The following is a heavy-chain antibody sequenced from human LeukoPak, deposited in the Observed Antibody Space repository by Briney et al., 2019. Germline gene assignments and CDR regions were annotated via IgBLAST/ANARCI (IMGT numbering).Heavy chain of an antibody. CDR3: ARVGPQSGFDY. CDR1: GGTFSSYA. Sequence: GASVKVSCTASGGTFSSYAISWVPQAPGQGLEWMGGIIPIFGTANYAQKFQGSVTITADESTSTAYMELSSLRSEDTAVYYCARVGPQSGFDYWGQGTLVTVSS. J-gene: IGHJ4*02. D-gene: IGHD3-10*01. V-gene: IGHV1-69*13. CDR2: IIPIFGTA.